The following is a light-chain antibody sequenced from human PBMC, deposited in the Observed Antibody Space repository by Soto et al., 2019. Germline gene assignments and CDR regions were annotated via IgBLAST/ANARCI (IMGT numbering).Light chain of an antibody. Sequence: EIVLTQSPATLSLSPGERATLSCRASQSVSSYLAWYQQKPGQAPRLLIYDASNRATGIPARFSGSGSGTDFTLTISSLGPEDFAVYYCQQRRKGLLWTFGQGTKVEIK. CDR1: QSVSSY. J-gene: IGKJ1*01. CDR2: DAS. V-gene: IGKV3-11*01. CDR3: QQRRKGLLWT.